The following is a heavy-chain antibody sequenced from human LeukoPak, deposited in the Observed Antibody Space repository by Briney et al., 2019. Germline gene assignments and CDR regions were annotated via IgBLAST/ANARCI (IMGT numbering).Heavy chain of an antibody. V-gene: IGHV3-30*18. CDR3: AKDGGLYGERVY. J-gene: IGHJ4*02. D-gene: IGHD3-16*01. Sequence: GRSLRLSCAASGFTFSSYGMHWVRQAPGKGLEWVAVISYDGSNKYYADSVKGRFTISRDNSKNTLYLQMNSLRAEDTAVYYCAKDGGLYGERVYWGQGTLVTASS. CDR1: GFTFSSYG. CDR2: ISYDGSNK.